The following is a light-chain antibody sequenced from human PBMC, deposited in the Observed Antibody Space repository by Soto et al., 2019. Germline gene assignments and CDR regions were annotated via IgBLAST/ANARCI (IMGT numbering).Light chain of an antibody. CDR1: QTVTNH. Sequence: EIVLTQSPATLSLSPGERATLSCRASQTVTNHLAWYQQKAGQPPRLLIFDASTRASGIPPRFSGSGSGTDFTLTISRVDPDDFAVYYCQQRMNWPLTFGGGTRVEIK. CDR2: DAS. CDR3: QQRMNWPLT. V-gene: IGKV3-11*01. J-gene: IGKJ4*01.